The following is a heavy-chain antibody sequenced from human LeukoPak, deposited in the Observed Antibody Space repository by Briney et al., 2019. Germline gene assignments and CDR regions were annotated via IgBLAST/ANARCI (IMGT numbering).Heavy chain of an antibody. D-gene: IGHD1-26*01. CDR2: IYSGGNT. CDR1: GFTINNNY. Sequence: GGSLRLSCAASGFTINNNYMNWVRQAPGKGLEWVSVIYSGGNTYYADSVKGRFTISRDNSKNTLYLQMNSLRAEDTAIYYCARSWDARLNFDYWGQGTLVTASS. J-gene: IGHJ4*02. V-gene: IGHV3-66*02. CDR3: ARSWDARLNFDY.